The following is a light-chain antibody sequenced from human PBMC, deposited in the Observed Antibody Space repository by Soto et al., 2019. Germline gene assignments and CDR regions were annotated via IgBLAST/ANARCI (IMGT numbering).Light chain of an antibody. V-gene: IGKV3-15*01. CDR1: QSVSSN. J-gene: IGKJ1*01. CDR2: GAS. Sequence: EIVMTQSPATLSVSPGERATLSCRASQSVSSNLAWHQQKPGQAPRLLIYGASTRATGIPARFSGSGSGTEFTLTISSLQSEDFAVYYCQQYNNWPPWTIGQGTKVEIK. CDR3: QQYNNWPPWT.